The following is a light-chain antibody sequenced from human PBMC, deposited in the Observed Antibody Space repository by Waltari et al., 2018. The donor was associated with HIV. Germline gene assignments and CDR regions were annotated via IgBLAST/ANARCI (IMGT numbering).Light chain of an antibody. J-gene: IGLJ1*01. Sequence: QSVLTQPPSASGTPGQRVTISCSGSSSNIGSNTENWYQQLPGTAPKLLIYSYNRRPSGVPDRFSGSKSGTSASLAISGLQSEDEAHYYCASWDDSLNGYVFGTGTKVTVL. CDR2: SYN. CDR1: SSNIGSNT. V-gene: IGLV1-44*01. CDR3: ASWDDSLNGYV.